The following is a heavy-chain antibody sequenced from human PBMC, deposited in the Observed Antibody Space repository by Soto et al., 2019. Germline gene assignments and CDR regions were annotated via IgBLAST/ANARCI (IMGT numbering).Heavy chain of an antibody. CDR1: GFSISRDY. Sequence: QVQLQESGPGLVKPSETMSLTCTASGFSISRDYWNWVRQPPGKGLEWIGHIYNGVSTNYNPSLKSRVIISVDMSKNQLSLRLSSVTAADTAVYYCARTTGWPGFDYWGQGALVIVSS. V-gene: IGHV4-59*01. CDR3: ARTTGWPGFDY. J-gene: IGHJ4*02. D-gene: IGHD6-19*01. CDR2: IYNGVST.